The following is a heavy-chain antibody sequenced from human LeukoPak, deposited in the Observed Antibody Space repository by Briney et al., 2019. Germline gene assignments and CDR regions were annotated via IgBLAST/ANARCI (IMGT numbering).Heavy chain of an antibody. J-gene: IGHJ4*02. D-gene: IGHD3-3*01. Sequence: PGRSLRLPCTASGFTFGDYAMSWFRQAPGKGLEWVGFIRSKAYGGTTEYAASVKGRFTISRDDSKSIAYLQMNSLKTEDTAVYYCTRAQPVITIFGVVILDYDYWGQGTLVTVSS. CDR2: IRSKAYGGTT. V-gene: IGHV3-49*03. CDR3: TRAQPVITIFGVVILDYDY. CDR1: GFTFGDYA.